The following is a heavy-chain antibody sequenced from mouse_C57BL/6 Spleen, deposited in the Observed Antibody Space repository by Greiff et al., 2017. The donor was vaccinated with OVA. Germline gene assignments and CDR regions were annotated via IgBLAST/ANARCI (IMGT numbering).Heavy chain of an antibody. CDR2: ISYDGSN. V-gene: IGHV3-6*01. Sequence: VQLKESGPGLVKPSQSLSLTCSVTGYSITSGYYWNWIRQFPGNKLEWMGYISYDGSNNYNPSLKNRISITRDTSKNQFFLKLNSVTTEDTATYYCARGTVPYYFDYWGQGTTLTVSS. J-gene: IGHJ2*01. CDR3: ARGTVPYYFDY. D-gene: IGHD1-1*01. CDR1: GYSITSGYY.